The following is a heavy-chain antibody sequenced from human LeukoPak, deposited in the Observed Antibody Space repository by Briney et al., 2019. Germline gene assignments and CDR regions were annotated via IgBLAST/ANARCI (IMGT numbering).Heavy chain of an antibody. CDR3: AKDRMSTGGWFDP. CDR2: ISGSGGST. Sequence: GGSLRLSCAASGFTFSSYATSWVRQAPGKGLEWVSGISGSGGSTYYADSVKGRFTISRDNSKNTLYLQMNSLRAEDTAVYYCAKDRMSTGGWFDPWGQGTLVTVSS. D-gene: IGHD4-17*01. V-gene: IGHV3-23*01. J-gene: IGHJ5*02. CDR1: GFTFSSYA.